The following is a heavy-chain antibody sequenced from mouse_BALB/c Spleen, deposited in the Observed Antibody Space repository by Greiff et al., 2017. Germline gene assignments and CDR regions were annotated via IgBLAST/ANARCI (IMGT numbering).Heavy chain of an antibody. D-gene: IGHD1-1*01. CDR2: IDPENGDT. CDR3: PIYYCGSSLSWFGW. CDR1: GFNIKDYY. Sequence: VQLQQSGAELVRSGASVKLSCTASGFNIKDYYMHWVKQRPEQGLEWIGWIDPENGDTEYAPKFQGKATMTADTSSNTAYLQLSSLTSEDTAVYYCPIYYCGSSLSWFGWWGGGGLVGVSA. V-gene: IGHV14-4*02. J-gene: IGHJ3*02.